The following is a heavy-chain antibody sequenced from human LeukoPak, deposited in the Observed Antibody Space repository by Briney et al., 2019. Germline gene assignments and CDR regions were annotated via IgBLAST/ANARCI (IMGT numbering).Heavy chain of an antibody. Sequence: PGGSLRLSCAASGFTFSSYGMHWVRQAPGKGLEWVSYISGGSSFTYYVDSVKGRFTISRDNVKNSLYLQMNSLRAEDTAVYYCARDLGYSSGPNYWGQGTRVTVSS. CDR2: ISGGSSFT. CDR3: ARDLGYSSGPNY. J-gene: IGHJ4*02. CDR1: GFTFSSYG. V-gene: IGHV3-21*01. D-gene: IGHD6-19*01.